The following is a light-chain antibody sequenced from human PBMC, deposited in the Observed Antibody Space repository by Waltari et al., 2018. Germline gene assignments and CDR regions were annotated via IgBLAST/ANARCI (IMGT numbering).Light chain of an antibody. CDR1: SSDVGGYNY. J-gene: IGLJ2*01. V-gene: IGLV2-14*01. Sequence: QSAPTPPAPVSGSPGQSITISCTGTSSDVGGYNYVPWYQQHPGKAPKLMIYEVSNRPSGVSNRFSGSKSGNTASLTISGLQAEDEADYYCSSYTSSSTVVFGGGTKLTVL. CDR3: SSYTSSSTVV. CDR2: EVS.